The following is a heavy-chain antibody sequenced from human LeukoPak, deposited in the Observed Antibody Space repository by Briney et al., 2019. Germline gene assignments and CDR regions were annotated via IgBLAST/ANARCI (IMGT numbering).Heavy chain of an antibody. J-gene: IGHJ3*02. Sequence: GGSLRLSCAASGFTFSSYAMHWVRQAPGKGLEWVAVISYDGSNKYYADSVKGRFTISRDNSKNTLYLQMNSLRAEDTAVYYCAPTREYDFWSGPSAFDIWGQGTMVTVSS. CDR2: ISYDGSNK. D-gene: IGHD3-3*01. CDR1: GFTFSSYA. V-gene: IGHV3-30-3*01. CDR3: APTREYDFWSGPSAFDI.